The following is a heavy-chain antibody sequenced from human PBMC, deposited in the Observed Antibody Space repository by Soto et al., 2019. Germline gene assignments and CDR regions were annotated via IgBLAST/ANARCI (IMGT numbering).Heavy chain of an antibody. V-gene: IGHV3-23*01. Sequence: GGSLRLSCAASGFSFSSYAMSWVRQAPGKGLEWVSGISGNGGGTYYGDSVKGRFTISRDNPKNTMILQMNSLRDEDTAVYYCAKVGIYTRYGSMDVWGKGTTVTVSS. CDR2: ISGNGGGT. CDR1: GFSFSSYA. CDR3: AKVGIYTRYGSMDV. D-gene: IGHD4-17*01. J-gene: IGHJ6*03.